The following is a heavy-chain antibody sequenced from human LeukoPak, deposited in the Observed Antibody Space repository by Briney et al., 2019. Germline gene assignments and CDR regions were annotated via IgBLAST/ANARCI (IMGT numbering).Heavy chain of an antibody. CDR3: ARERAESSGHQDAFDI. V-gene: IGHV3-30*02. Sequence: GGSLRLSCAASGFTFSSYGMHWVRQAPGKGLEWVAFIRYDGSNKYYADSVKGRFTISRDNSKNTLYLQMNSLRAEDTAVYYCARERAESSGHQDAFDIWGQGTMVTVSS. D-gene: IGHD6-19*01. J-gene: IGHJ3*02. CDR2: IRYDGSNK. CDR1: GFTFSSYG.